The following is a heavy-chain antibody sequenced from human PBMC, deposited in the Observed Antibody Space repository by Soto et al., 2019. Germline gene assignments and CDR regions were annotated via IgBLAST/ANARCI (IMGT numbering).Heavy chain of an antibody. CDR2: ISWDGGST. V-gene: IGHV3-43*01. Sequence: GGSLRLSCAASGFTFDDYTMHWVRQAPGKGLEWVSLISWDGGSTYYADSVKGRFTISRDNSKNSLYLQMNSLRTEDTALYYCAKAPSDSSGYYYYYYGMDVWGQGTTVTVSS. CDR3: AKAPSDSSGYYYYYYGMDV. D-gene: IGHD3-22*01. CDR1: GFTFDDYT. J-gene: IGHJ6*02.